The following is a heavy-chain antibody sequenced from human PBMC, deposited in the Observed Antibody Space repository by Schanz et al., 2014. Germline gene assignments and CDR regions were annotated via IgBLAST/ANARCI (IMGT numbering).Heavy chain of an antibody. V-gene: IGHV1-24*01. CDR1: GYTLSKLS. J-gene: IGHJ6*02. CDR2: LDLEDGEI. Sequence: QVQLVQSGAEVKKAGASVKVSCKVSGYTLSKLSIHWVRQAPGKGLEWMGGLDLEDGEIVYAEQLKGRVTMTEDTSTDTAXXELSSLRSQDTAVYYCATAAAASGSYGLPACGVWGQGTTVIVSS. D-gene: IGHD3-10*01. CDR3: ATAAAASGSYGLPACGV.